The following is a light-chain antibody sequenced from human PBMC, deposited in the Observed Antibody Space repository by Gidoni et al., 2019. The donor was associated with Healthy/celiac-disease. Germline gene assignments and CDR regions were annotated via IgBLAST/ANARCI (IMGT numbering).Light chain of an antibody. CDR2: DAS. CDR1: QSVSSY. V-gene: IGKV3-11*01. J-gene: IGKJ4*01. Sequence: EIVLTQSPATLSLSPGERATLSCRASQSVSSYLAWYQQTPGQAPRLLIYDASNRATGIPARFSGSGSGTDFTLTISSLEPEDFAVYYCQQRSNWLTXGGGTKVEIK. CDR3: QQRSNWLT.